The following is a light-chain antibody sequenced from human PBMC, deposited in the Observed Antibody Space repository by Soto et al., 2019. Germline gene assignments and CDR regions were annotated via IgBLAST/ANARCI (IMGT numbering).Light chain of an antibody. CDR2: GAS. Sequence: EIVLTQSPGILSLSPGERATLFCRASQSVTSSYLAWYQQQPGQAPRLLIYGASTRATGIPDRFSGSGSGTDFTLTISRLEPEDFAVYYCQQYGNSPRTFGQGTKVEIK. CDR1: QSVTSSY. CDR3: QQYGNSPRT. V-gene: IGKV3-20*01. J-gene: IGKJ1*01.